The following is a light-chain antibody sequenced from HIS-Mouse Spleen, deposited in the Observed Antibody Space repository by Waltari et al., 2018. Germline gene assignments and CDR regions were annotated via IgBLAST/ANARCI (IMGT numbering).Light chain of an antibody. V-gene: IGLV2-11*01. CDR1: SSDVGGYNY. CDR2: DVS. CDR3: CSYAGSYTWV. Sequence: QSALTQPRSVSGSPGQSVTISCTGTSSDVGGYNYASWYQQHPGKAPKLMSYDVSKRPSGVPDRFSGSKSGNTASLTISGLQAEDEADYYCCSYAGSYTWVFGGGTKLTVL. J-gene: IGLJ3*02.